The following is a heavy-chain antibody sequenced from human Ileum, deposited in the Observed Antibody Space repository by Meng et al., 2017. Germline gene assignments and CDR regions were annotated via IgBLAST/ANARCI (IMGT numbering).Heavy chain of an antibody. CDR2: IHHSGTT. CDR1: GGSISSSIW. V-gene: IGHV4-4*02. D-gene: IGHD3-10*01. CDR3: ARGVVSGSHYNTY. Sequence: QVQLQESGPGLVKPSGTLSLTRAVSGGSISSSIWWSWVRQPPEKGLEWIGEIHHSGTTNYSPSLKSRLTISVDKSKSQFSLKLQSVTAADTAVYFCARGVVSGSHYNTYWGQGILVTVSS. J-gene: IGHJ4*02.